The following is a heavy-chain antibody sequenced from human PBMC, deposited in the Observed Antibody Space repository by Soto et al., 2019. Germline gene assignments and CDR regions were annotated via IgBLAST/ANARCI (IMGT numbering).Heavy chain of an antibody. Sequence: RSGAGCVCTVSSNYMNWVRQAPGKGLEWVSVIYSGGSTDYADSVKGRFTISRDNSKNTLYLQMNYLRAEDTAVYYCASPGPYYYESYYGLDVWGQGTTVTVSS. J-gene: IGHJ6*02. CDR2: IYSGGST. CDR1: VCTVSSNY. V-gene: IGHV3-66*01. D-gene: IGHD3-22*01. CDR3: ASPGPYYYESYYGLDV.